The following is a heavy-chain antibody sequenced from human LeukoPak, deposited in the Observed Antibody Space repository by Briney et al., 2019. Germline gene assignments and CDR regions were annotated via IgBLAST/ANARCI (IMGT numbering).Heavy chain of an antibody. CDR2: IYPGDSDT. V-gene: IGHV5-51*01. CDR1: GYSFTNYW. J-gene: IGHJ4*02. D-gene: IGHD4-23*01. Sequence: GESLQISCQGSGYSFTNYWIAWVRQMPGKGLEWMGIIYPGDSDTRYSPSFQGQVTISADKSINTAYLQWSSLKASDTAMYYCARLTTVVTHIDYWGQGTLVTVSS. CDR3: ARLTTVVTHIDY.